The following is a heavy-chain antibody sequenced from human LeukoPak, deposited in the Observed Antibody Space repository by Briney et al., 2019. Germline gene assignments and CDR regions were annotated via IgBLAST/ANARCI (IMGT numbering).Heavy chain of an antibody. CDR1: GGSISSYY. D-gene: IGHD6-13*01. J-gene: IGHJ4*02. CDR2: IYYSGST. V-gene: IGHV4-59*12. CDR3: AKEVSGSWSGDSDY. Sequence: PSETLSLTCTVSGGSISSYYWSWVRQPPGKGLEWIGYIYYSGSTNYNPSLKSRVTISVDASKNQFSLKLSSVTAADTAVYYCAKEVSGSWSGDSDYWGQGTLVTVSS.